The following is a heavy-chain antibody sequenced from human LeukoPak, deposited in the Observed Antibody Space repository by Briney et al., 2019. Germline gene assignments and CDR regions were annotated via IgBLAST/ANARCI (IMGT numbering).Heavy chain of an antibody. V-gene: IGHV4-38-2*02. D-gene: IGHD3-10*01. CDR3: ARHRYYYGSGSPDY. CDR2: IYHSGST. J-gene: IGHJ4*02. Sequence: PSETLSLTCTGSGYSISSGYYWGWIRQPPGKWVEWIGSIYHSGSTYYNPSLKSRVTISVDTSKNQFSLKLSSVTAAGTAVYYCARHRYYYGSGSPDYWGQGTLVTVSS. CDR1: GYSISSGYY.